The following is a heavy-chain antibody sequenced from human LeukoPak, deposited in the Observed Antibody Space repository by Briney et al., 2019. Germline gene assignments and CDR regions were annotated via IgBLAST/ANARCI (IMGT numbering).Heavy chain of an antibody. CDR2: ISSSSSYI. V-gene: IGHV3-21*01. CDR3: ARDEGYISPTHFDY. D-gene: IGHD6-13*01. J-gene: IGHJ4*02. CDR1: GFTFSSYS. Sequence: GGSLRLSCAASGFTFSSYSMNWVRQAPGKGLEWVSSISSSSSYIYYADSVRSRFTISRDNAKNSLYLQMNSLRAEDTAVYYCARDEGYISPTHFDYWGQGTLVTVSS.